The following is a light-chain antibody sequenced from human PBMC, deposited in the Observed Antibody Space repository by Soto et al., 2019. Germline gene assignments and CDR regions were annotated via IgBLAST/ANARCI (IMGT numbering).Light chain of an antibody. CDR2: AAS. CDR3: QHYYSYPRT. CDR1: QGISSY. V-gene: IGKV1-8*01. J-gene: IGKJ1*01. Sequence: AIRMTQSPSSFSASTGDRVTITCRASQGISSYLAWYQQKPGKAPKLLIYAASTLQSGVPSRFSGSLSGTDFTLTISCLQSEEFSTYYCQHYYSYPRTFGQGTKVEIK.